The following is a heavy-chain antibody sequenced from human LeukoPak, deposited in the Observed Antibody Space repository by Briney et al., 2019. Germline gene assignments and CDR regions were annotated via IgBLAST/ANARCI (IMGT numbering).Heavy chain of an antibody. Sequence: ASVKVSCKASGYTFTGHYMHWVRQAPGQGPEWMGWINPNSGGTNYAQKFQGRVTMTRDTSISTAYMELSGLRSDDTAVYYCARCSTPHWISDAFDIWGQGTMVTVSS. CDR2: INPNSGGT. V-gene: IGHV1-2*02. D-gene: IGHD1-1*01. J-gene: IGHJ3*02. CDR3: ARCSTPHWISDAFDI. CDR1: GYTFTGHY.